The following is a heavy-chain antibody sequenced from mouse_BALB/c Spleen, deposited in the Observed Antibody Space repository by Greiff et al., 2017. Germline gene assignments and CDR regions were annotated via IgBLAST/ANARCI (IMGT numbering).Heavy chain of an antibody. D-gene: IGHD2-1*01. CDR3: ARNEAYYGNYPYAMDY. CDR1: GYSITSDYA. J-gene: IGHJ4*01. Sequence: EVQLQESGPGLVKPSQSLSLTCTVTGYSITSDYAWNWIRQFPGNKLEWMGYISYSGSTSYNPSLKSRISITRDTSKNQFFLQLNSVTTEDTATYYCARNEAYYGNYPYAMDYWGQGTSVTVSS. V-gene: IGHV3-2*02. CDR2: ISYSGST.